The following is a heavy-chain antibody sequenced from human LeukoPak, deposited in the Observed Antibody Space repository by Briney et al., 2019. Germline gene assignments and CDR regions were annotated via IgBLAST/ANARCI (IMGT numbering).Heavy chain of an antibody. J-gene: IGHJ4*02. Sequence: ASVKVSCKASGYTFTSYYMHWVRQAPGQGLEWMGWINPNSGGTNYAQKFQGRVTMTRDTSISTAYMELSRLRSDDTAVYYCARDLRGIAVAGTEGYWGQGTLVTVSS. CDR3: ARDLRGIAVAGTEGY. V-gene: IGHV1-2*02. D-gene: IGHD6-19*01. CDR2: INPNSGGT. CDR1: GYTFTSYY.